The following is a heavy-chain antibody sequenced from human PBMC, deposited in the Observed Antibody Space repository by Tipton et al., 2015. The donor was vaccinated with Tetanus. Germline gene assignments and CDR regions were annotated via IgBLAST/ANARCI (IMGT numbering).Heavy chain of an antibody. Sequence: LRLSCTVSGGSISSGSYYWGWIRQPPGKGLEGIGSIYYSGNTYYNPSLKSRVSISVDTPKNQFSLKLSSVTAADTAVYYCARLSRGHPDVWGQGTTVTVSS. CDR1: GGSISSGSYY. CDR2: IYYSGNT. J-gene: IGHJ6*02. V-gene: IGHV4-39*01. CDR3: ARLSRGHPDV.